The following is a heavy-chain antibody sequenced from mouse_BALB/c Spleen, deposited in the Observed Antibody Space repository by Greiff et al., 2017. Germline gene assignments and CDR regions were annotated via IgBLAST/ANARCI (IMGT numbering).Heavy chain of an antibody. J-gene: IGHJ2*01. Sequence: EVQLQQSGPELVKPGASVKISCKASGYTFTDYNMDWVKQSHGKSLEWIGDINPNNGGTIYNQKFKGKATLTVDKSSSTAYMELRSLTSEDTAVYYCARLADYGKYGRHFDDWGQGTTLTVSS. V-gene: IGHV1-18*01. D-gene: IGHD2-1*01. CDR2: INPNNGGT. CDR1: GYTFTDYN. CDR3: ARLADYGKYGRHFDD.